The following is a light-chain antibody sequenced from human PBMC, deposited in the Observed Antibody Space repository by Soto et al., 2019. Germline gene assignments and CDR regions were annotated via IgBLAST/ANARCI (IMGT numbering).Light chain of an antibody. Sequence: EIVLTQSPATLSLSPGDRATLSCRASQSVYNSLAWFQQKPGQAPRLLIYDSSNRATGIPARFSGSGSGTDFTLTISGLEPEDFAVDFCQQRYSWPPITFGQGTRLEIK. CDR2: DSS. V-gene: IGKV3-11*01. J-gene: IGKJ5*01. CDR1: QSVYNS. CDR3: QQRYSWPPIT.